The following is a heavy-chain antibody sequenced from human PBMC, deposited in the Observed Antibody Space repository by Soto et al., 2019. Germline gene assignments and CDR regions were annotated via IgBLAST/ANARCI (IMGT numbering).Heavy chain of an antibody. V-gene: IGHV3-53*01. CDR2: IYGGGTT. D-gene: IGHD1-20*01. J-gene: IGHJ4*02. CDR3: ARSYKWTGLFDY. CDR1: GFTVSSNG. Sequence: VQLVESGGDLIQPGGSLRLSCAASGFTVSSNGMSWVRQAPGKGLEWVSLIYGGGTTSYADSVKGRFTFSRDSSKNTLYLQMNSLRAEDTAVYYCARSYKWTGLFDYWGQGTLVTVSS.